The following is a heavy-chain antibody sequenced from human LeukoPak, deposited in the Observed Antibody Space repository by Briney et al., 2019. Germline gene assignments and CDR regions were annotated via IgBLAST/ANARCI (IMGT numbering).Heavy chain of an antibody. CDR1: GFTFDDYA. V-gene: IGHV3-9*01. CDR3: AKDTYYYDSSGSFDY. J-gene: IGHJ4*02. CDR2: ISWNSGSI. Sequence: GGSLRLSCAASGFTFDDYAMHWVRQAPGKGLEWVSGISWNSGSIGYADSVKGRFTISRDNAKNSLYLQMISLRAEDTALYYCAKDTYYYDSSGSFDYWGQGTLVTVSS. D-gene: IGHD3-22*01.